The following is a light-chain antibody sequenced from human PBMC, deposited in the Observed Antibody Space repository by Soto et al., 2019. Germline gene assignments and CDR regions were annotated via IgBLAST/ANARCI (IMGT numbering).Light chain of an antibody. V-gene: IGKV3-15*01. J-gene: IGKJ1*01. CDR1: QSFRGL. Sequence: VLTQSPVTLSLSPGERATLSCRASQSFRGLLAWYQQKPGQAPRLLTYGASTRATGIPARFSGSGSGTEFTLTISSLQPEDFAVYYCQQYYNWPRTFGQGTKVDIK. CDR3: QQYYNWPRT. CDR2: GAS.